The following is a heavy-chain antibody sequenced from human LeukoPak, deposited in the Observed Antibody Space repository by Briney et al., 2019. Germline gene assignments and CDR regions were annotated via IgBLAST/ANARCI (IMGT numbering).Heavy chain of an antibody. D-gene: IGHD5-18*01. J-gene: IGHJ4*02. CDR1: GYTFTGYY. Sequence: ASVKVSCKASGYTFTGYYMHWVRQAPGQGLEWMGWINPNSGGTNYAQKFQGRVTMTRDTSISTAYMELSSLRSEDTAVYYCATDRGVTYPPDFDYWGQGTLVTVSS. V-gene: IGHV1-2*02. CDR2: INPNSGGT. CDR3: ATDRGVTYPPDFDY.